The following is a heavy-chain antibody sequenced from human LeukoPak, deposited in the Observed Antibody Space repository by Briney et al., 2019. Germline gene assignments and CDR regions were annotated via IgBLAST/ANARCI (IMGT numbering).Heavy chain of an antibody. CDR3: ARVPPNYDFWSGYYPGYYYYYMDV. CDR1: GFTFSSYW. D-gene: IGHD3-3*01. V-gene: IGHV3-74*01. J-gene: IGHJ6*03. Sequence: GESLRLSCAASGFTFSSYWMHWVRQAPGKGLVWVSRINSDGSSASYADSVKGRFTISRDNAKNTLYLQMNSLRAEDTAVYYCARVPPNYDFWSGYYPGYYYYYMDVWGKGTTVTVSS. CDR2: INSDGSSA.